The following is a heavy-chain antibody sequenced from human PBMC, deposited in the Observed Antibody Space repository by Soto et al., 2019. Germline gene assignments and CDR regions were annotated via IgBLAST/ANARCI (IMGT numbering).Heavy chain of an antibody. CDR3: ARGPTLKPENTAMVPYYYYYGMDV. V-gene: IGHV4-59*01. D-gene: IGHD5-18*01. Sequence: SETLSLTCTVSGGSISSYYWSWIRQPPGKGLEWIGYIYYSGSTNYNPSLKSRVTISVDTSKNQFSLKLSSVTAADTAVYYCARGPTLKPENTAMVPYYYYYGMDVWGQGTTVTVSS. CDR1: GGSISSYY. CDR2: IYYSGST. J-gene: IGHJ6*02.